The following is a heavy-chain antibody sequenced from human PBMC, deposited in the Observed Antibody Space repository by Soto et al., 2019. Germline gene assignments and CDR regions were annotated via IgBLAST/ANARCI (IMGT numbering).Heavy chain of an antibody. V-gene: IGHV4-34*01. CDR1: GGSFSGNS. D-gene: IGHD3-22*01. CDR3: STRAYDTNGYYRFDP. J-gene: IGHJ5*01. CDR2: INHSGRV. Sequence: LYVTCAVYGGSFSGNSWTWIRQSPGKGLEWIGDINHSGRVNYSPSLKSRVTISLDTSKNQFSLTLSAVTAADTAMYYCSTRAYDTNGYYRFDPWGQGTLVTVSS.